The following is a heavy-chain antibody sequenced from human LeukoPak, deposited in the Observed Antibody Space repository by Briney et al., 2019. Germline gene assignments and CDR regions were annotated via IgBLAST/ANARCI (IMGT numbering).Heavy chain of an antibody. CDR1: GFTFSNEA. Sequence: PGGSLRLSCAASGFTFSNEAMGWVRQLRGGGLEWVSTISPGGGTTYYAESMKGRFTISRDNSKSTLYLEMNSLRVKDTAVYYCTKVRSGSSNWALRVFDYWGQGALVTVSS. CDR3: TKVRSGSSNWALRVFDY. V-gene: IGHV3-23*01. D-gene: IGHD4-11*01. J-gene: IGHJ4*02. CDR2: ISPGGGTT.